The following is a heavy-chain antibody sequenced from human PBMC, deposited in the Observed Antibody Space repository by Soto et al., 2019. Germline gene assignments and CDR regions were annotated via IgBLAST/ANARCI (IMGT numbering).Heavy chain of an antibody. CDR3: VRWNGFGDR. CDR1: GFIISDYG. V-gene: IGHV3-23*01. J-gene: IGHJ5*02. D-gene: IGHD1-1*01. CDR2: FSGGGGGT. Sequence: EVQLLESGGGLVQPGGSLRLSCAVSGFIISDYGVTWVRQAPGKRLEWVSGFSGGGGGTFYADSVKGRFTISRDDPKNTAYLQMNSLGAEDTAVYYCVRWNGFGDRWGQGTLVTVSS.